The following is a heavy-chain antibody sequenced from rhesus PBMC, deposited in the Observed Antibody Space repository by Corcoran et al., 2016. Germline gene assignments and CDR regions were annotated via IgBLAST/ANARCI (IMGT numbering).Heavy chain of an antibody. CDR3: ARHGGGSWPPYFDY. Sequence: QVQLQESGPGLVKPSETLSLTCAVSGGSISSSNWWLCIRQPPGKGLEWIGYISGSSGSTYYNPSLKSRVTISTDTSKNQFSLKLSSVTAADTAVYYCARHGGGSWPPYFDYWGQGVLVTVSS. CDR2: ISGSSGST. J-gene: IGHJ4*01. V-gene: IGHV4-65*01. D-gene: IGHD6-25*01. CDR1: GGSISSSNW.